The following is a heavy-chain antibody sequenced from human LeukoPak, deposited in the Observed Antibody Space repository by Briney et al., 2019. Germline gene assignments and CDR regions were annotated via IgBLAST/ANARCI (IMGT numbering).Heavy chain of an antibody. Sequence: SETLSLTCTVSGGSISSYYWSWIRQPPGKGLEWIGYIYYSGSTNYNPSLKSRVTISVDTSKNQFSLKLSSVTAADTAVYYCARDRYDQDYYYGMNVWGQGTTVTVSS. D-gene: IGHD5-12*01. J-gene: IGHJ6*02. V-gene: IGHV4-59*01. CDR2: IYYSGST. CDR1: GGSISSYY. CDR3: ARDRYDQDYYYGMNV.